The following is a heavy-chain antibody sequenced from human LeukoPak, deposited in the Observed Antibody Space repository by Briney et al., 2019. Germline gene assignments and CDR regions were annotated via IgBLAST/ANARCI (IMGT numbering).Heavy chain of an antibody. D-gene: IGHD6-13*01. CDR1: GGSISSSSYY. CDR2: IYYSGST. Sequence: PSETLSLTCTVSGGSISSSSYYWGWVRQPPGKGREWIGRIYYSGSTYYNPSRKSRVTTSVDTSKNQFSLRLSSVTAADTAVYYCARDPSIAAAGTDHYYYMDVWGKGTTVTVSS. J-gene: IGHJ6*03. CDR3: ARDPSIAAAGTDHYYYMDV. V-gene: IGHV4-39*07.